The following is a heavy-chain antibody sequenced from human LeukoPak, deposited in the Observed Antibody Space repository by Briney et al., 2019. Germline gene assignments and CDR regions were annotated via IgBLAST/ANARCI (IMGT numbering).Heavy chain of an antibody. CDR3: ARRYCSSTNCYAFDS. CDR1: GFTFSSYS. J-gene: IGHJ4*02. Sequence: GGSLRLSCAAFGFTFSSYSMNWVRQAPGKGLEWVSSISNSGTYIYYADSVKGRFTISRDNAENSLYLQMSSLRADDTAVYYCARRYCSSTNCYAFDSWGQGTLVTVSS. V-gene: IGHV3-21*01. D-gene: IGHD2-2*01. CDR2: ISNSGTYI.